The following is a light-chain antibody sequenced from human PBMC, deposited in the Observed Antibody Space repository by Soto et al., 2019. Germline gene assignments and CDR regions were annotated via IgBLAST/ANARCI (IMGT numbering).Light chain of an antibody. CDR1: QSVSSSY. V-gene: IGKV3-20*01. CDR3: QQYGSSPWT. Sequence: IELTQSPGTLSLSPGERATLPCRASQSVSSSYLAWYQQKPGQAPRLLIYGASSRATGIPDRFSGSGSGTDFTLTISRLEPEDFAVYYCQQYGSSPWTFGQGTKVDVK. CDR2: GAS. J-gene: IGKJ1*01.